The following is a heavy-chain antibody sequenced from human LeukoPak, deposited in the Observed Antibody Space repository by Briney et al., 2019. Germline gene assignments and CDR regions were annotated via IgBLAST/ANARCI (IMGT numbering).Heavy chain of an antibody. CDR1: GGTFSSYA. CDR3: VATSPFDWLPDNWFDP. Sequence: SVKVSCKASGGTFSSYAISWVRQAPGQGLEWMGGIIPIFGTANYAQKFRGRVTITADKSTSTAYMELSSLRSEDTAVYYCVATSPFDWLPDNWFDPWGQGTLVTVSS. CDR2: IIPIFGTA. V-gene: IGHV1-69*06. D-gene: IGHD3-9*01. J-gene: IGHJ5*02.